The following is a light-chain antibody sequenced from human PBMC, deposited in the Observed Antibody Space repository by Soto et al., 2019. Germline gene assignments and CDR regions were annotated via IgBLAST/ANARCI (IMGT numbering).Light chain of an antibody. CDR1: QSSSSY. V-gene: IGKV3-20*01. CDR3: QQYSTSPIT. J-gene: IGKJ5*01. Sequence: ETVLTQSPGTQSLSPGERDTLSCRASQSSSSYLTWYQQRPGQAPRLLIYGASRRATGIPDRFSGSGSGTDFTLTISRLEPEDFAVYYCQQYSTSPITFGQGTRLEIK. CDR2: GAS.